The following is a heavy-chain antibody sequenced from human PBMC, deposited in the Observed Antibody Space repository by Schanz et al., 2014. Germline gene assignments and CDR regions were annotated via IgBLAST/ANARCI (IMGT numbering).Heavy chain of an antibody. J-gene: IGHJ6*02. D-gene: IGHD1-26*01. CDR2: ISRDGTTS. Sequence: VQLVESGGGLIQPGGSLRLSCAVSGFSVSTNYMSWARQAPGKGLEWLSYISRDGTTSYYADSVKGRFTISRDNAKNSLYLEMTSLRGEDTAVYYCVKDLQRELLRDDHYYGMDVWGQGTTVTVSS. V-gene: IGHV3-11*01. CDR1: GFSVSTNY. CDR3: VKDLQRELLRDDHYYGMDV.